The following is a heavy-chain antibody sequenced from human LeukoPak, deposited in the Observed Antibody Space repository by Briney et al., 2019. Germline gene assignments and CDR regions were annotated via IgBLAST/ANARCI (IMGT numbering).Heavy chain of an antibody. CDR2: ISYDGSNK. V-gene: IGHV3-30*18. J-gene: IGHJ4*02. D-gene: IGHD2-15*01. CDR1: GFTFSSYA. CDR3: AKDPYCSGGSCYPDYFDY. Sequence: GGSLRLSCAASGFTFSSYAMSWVRQAPGKGLEWVAVISYDGSNKYYADSVKGRFTISRDNSKNTLYLQMNSLRAEDTAVYYCAKDPYCSGGSCYPDYFDYWGQGTLVTVSS.